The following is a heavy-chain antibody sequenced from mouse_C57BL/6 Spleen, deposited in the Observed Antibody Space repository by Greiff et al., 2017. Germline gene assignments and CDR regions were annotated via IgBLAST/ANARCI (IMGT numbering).Heavy chain of an antibody. V-gene: IGHV1-82*01. J-gene: IGHJ2*01. Sequence: QVQLQQSGPELVKPGASVKISCKASGYAFSSSWMNWVKQRPGKGLEWIGRIYPGDGDTNYNGKFKGKATLTADKSSSTAYMQLSSLTSEDSAVYFCARSYDSYFDYWGQGTTLPVSS. CDR2: IYPGDGDT. CDR3: ARSYDSYFDY. D-gene: IGHD2-3*01. CDR1: GYAFSSSW.